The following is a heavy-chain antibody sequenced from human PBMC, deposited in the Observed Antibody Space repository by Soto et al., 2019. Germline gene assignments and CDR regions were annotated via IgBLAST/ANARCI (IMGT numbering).Heavy chain of an antibody. J-gene: IGHJ5*02. D-gene: IGHD2-15*01. CDR2: ISANTGDT. Sequence: ASVKVSCKASGYTFTSYGISWVRQAPGQGLEWMGWISANTGDTNYAQKLQGRVTMTTDTSTNTVYMELKSLRSDDTAVYYCARVVVSGHNWFDPWGQGTLVTVSS. CDR1: GYTFTSYG. V-gene: IGHV1-18*04. CDR3: ARVVVSGHNWFDP.